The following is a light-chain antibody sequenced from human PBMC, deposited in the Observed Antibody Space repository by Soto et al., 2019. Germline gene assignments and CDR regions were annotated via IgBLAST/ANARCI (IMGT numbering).Light chain of an antibody. V-gene: IGKV1-5*01. CDR1: QNINYW. J-gene: IGKJ1*01. CDR3: QQYSGPRT. CDR2: DAS. Sequence: DIQMTQSPSTLSASVGDRVTITCLASQNINYWLAWYQQKLGSPPKLLIYDASNLGHGVPSRFSGGGSGTHFTFHISSLRPDDVATYYCQQYSGPRTFGQGTKVEI.